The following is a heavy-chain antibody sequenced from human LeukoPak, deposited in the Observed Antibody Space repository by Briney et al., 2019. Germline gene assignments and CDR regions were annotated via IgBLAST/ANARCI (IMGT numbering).Heavy chain of an antibody. V-gene: IGHV1-18*01. J-gene: IGHJ6*03. D-gene: IGHD2-2*01. CDR1: GYTFTSYG. CDR3: ARDLNSGYCSSTSCYPWGHYYYYYMDV. CDR2: ISAYNGNT. Sequence: ASVKVSCKASGYTFTSYGISWVRQAPGQGLEWMGWISAYNGNTNYAQKLQGRVTMTTDTSTSTAYMELRGLRSDDTAVYYCARDLNSGYCSSTSCYPWGHYYYYYMDVWGKGTTVTVSS.